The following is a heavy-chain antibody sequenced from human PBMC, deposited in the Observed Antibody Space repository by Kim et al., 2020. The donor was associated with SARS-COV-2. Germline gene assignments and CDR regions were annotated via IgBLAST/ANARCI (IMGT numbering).Heavy chain of an antibody. J-gene: IGHJ2*01. CDR2: INHSGST. D-gene: IGHD6-13*01. CDR3: ARKRVAAAGNYFDL. Sequence: SETLSLTCAVYGGSFSGYYWSWIRQPPGKGLEWIGEINHSGSTNYNPSLKSRVTISVDTSKNQFSLKLSSVTAADTAVYYCARKRVAAAGNYFDLWGRGTLVTVSS. V-gene: IGHV4-34*01. CDR1: GGSFSGYY.